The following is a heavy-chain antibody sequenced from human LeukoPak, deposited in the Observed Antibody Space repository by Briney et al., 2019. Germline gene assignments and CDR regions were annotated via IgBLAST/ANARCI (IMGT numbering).Heavy chain of an antibody. J-gene: IGHJ4*02. V-gene: IGHV3-73*01. CDR2: IASKPNNYAT. Sequence: HAGGSLRLSCAASGFTFSASGLHWVRQASGKGLEWLGRIASKPNNYATVYAASLTGRFTISRDDSKNTAYLQMNSLKTEDSAVYYCVGDYNAWTGLNYWGQGTLVAVSS. CDR3: VGDYNAWTGLNY. D-gene: IGHD4-17*01. CDR1: GFTFSASG.